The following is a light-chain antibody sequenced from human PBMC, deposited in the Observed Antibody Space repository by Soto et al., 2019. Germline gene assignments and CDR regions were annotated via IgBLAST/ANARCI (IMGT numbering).Light chain of an antibody. CDR1: SSDVGGYNY. CDR3: SAYTHSNTVI. V-gene: IGLV2-14*01. Sequence: QSALTQPASVSGSPGQSITISCTGTSSDVGGYNYVSWFQQHPGKAPKLKIYEVIKRPSGISDRFSGSKSGNTASLTISGLQAEDEADYYCSAYTHSNTVIFGGGTKLTVL. J-gene: IGLJ2*01. CDR2: EVI.